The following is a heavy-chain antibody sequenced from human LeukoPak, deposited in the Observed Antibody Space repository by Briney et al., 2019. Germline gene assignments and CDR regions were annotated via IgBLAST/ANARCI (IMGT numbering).Heavy chain of an antibody. CDR3: ARRASLVVTGFYWFDP. V-gene: IGHV1-69*04. D-gene: IGHD2-21*02. Sequence: GASVKVSCKASGGTFSSYAISWVRQAPGQGLEWMGRIIPILGIANYAQKFQGRVTITADKSTSTAYMELSSLRSEDTAVYYCARRASLVVTGFYWFDPWGQGTLVTVSS. CDR1: GGTFSSYA. CDR2: IIPILGIA. J-gene: IGHJ5*02.